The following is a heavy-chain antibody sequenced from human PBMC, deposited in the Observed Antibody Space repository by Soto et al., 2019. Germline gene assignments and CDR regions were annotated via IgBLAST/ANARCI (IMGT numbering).Heavy chain of an antibody. CDR1: GGSFSGYI. Sequence: TSETLSLTCDVYGGSFSGYIWTWIRQTPGKGLQWIGQINHSGSANYSPSLKSRLTVSVDASKYRFSLRLTSVTASDTAVYYCARSLWFGESHNWFDSWGPGTLVTVSS. J-gene: IGHJ5*01. CDR2: INHSGSA. CDR3: ARSLWFGESHNWFDS. V-gene: IGHV4-34*01. D-gene: IGHD3-10*01.